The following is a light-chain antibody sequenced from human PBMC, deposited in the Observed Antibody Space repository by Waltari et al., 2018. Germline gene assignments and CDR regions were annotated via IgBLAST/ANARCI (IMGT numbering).Light chain of an antibody. CDR1: SSDVGGDNY. CDR3: CSNAGSITFWV. J-gene: IGLJ3*02. Sequence: QSALTQPLSVSGSPGQSVTISCTGTSSDVGGDNYVSWYQHHPGKAPKLIMYDVTKRPSGRPDRFSASKSDNTVSMAISGLQAEDEADYYCCSNAGSITFWVFGGGTKLTVL. V-gene: IGLV2-11*01. CDR2: DVT.